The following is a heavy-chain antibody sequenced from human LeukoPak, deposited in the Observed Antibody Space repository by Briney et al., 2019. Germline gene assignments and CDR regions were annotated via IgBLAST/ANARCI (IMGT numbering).Heavy chain of an antibody. V-gene: IGHV3-21*01. CDR1: GFTFSSYS. CDR2: ISSSSSYI. CDR3: ASGSSGSYYLTSDY. Sequence: GGSLRLSCAASGFTFSSYSMNWVRQAPGKGLEWVSSISSSSSYIYYADSVKGRFTISRDNAKNSLYLQMNSLRAEDTAVYYCASGSSGSYYLTSDYWGQGTLVTVSS. D-gene: IGHD1-26*01. J-gene: IGHJ4*02.